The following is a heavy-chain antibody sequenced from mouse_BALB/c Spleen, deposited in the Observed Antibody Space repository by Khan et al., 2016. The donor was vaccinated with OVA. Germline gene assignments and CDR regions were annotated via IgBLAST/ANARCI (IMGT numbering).Heavy chain of an antibody. D-gene: IGHD4-1*01. CDR2: ISSGGDYT. Sequence: EVELVESGGDLVKPGGSLKLSCAASGFTFSSYGMSWVRQTPDKRLEWVATISSGGDYTYYPDSVKGRFTISRDNAKNTLYLQMSSLKSEDTAMYYCASYLTGSFAYWGQGTLVTVSA. CDR1: GFTFSSYG. CDR3: ASYLTGSFAY. V-gene: IGHV5-6*01. J-gene: IGHJ3*01.